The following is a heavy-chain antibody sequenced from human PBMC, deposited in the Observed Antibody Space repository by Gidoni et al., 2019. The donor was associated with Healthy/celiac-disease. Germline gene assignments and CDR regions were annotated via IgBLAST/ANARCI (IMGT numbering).Heavy chain of an antibody. Sequence: QVPLVESGGGVVQPWRSLSLSFAASGFTFRSYAMHWVRQAPGKGLEWVAVISYDGSNKYYADSVKGRFTISRDNSKNTLYLQMNSLRAEDTAVYYCARGVVVVVAAPDYWGQGTLVTVSS. CDR1: GFTFRSYA. J-gene: IGHJ4*02. CDR2: ISYDGSNK. V-gene: IGHV3-30-3*01. D-gene: IGHD2-15*01. CDR3: ARGVVVVVAAPDY.